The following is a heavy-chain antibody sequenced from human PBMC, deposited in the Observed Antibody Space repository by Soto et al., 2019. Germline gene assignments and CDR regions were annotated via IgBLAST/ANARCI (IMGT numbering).Heavy chain of an antibody. CDR3: AREGSVVTQCFDF. J-gene: IGHJ4*02. CDR2: IWYDGNKK. CDR1: GFTFSTYG. Sequence: GGSLRLSCGASGFTFSTYGMHWVRQAPGKGLEWVAGIWYDGNKKDYADSVKGRFTVSRDNSKNTLYLQMNGLRAEDTAVYYCAREGSVVTQCFDFWGQGTLVTVSS. D-gene: IGHD2-21*02. V-gene: IGHV3-33*01.